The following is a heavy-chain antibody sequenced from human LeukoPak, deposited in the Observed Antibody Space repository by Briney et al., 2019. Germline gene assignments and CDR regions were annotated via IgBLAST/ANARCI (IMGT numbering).Heavy chain of an antibody. CDR2: INPSGGST. Sequence: ASVKVSCKASGYTFTSYYMHWVRQAPGQGLEWMGIINPSGGSTSYAQKFQGRVTMTRDMPTSTVYMELSSLGSEDTAVYYCAREDSGSKFDYWGQGTLVTVSS. J-gene: IGHJ4*02. CDR3: AREDSGSKFDY. V-gene: IGHV1-46*01. D-gene: IGHD1-26*01. CDR1: GYTFTSYY.